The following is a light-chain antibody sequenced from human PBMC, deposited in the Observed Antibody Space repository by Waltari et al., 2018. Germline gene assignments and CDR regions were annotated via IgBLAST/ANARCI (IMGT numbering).Light chain of an antibody. Sequence: LAVSLGERATINCKSSQSVLFSSNNKNYLAWYQQKPGQPPKLLIYWASTREPGVPDRFSGSGSGTDFTLTINSLQAEDVAVYYCQQYYTTPRTFGQGTKVEIK. J-gene: IGKJ1*01. V-gene: IGKV4-1*01. CDR3: QQYYTTPRT. CDR2: WAS. CDR1: QSVLFSSNNKNY.